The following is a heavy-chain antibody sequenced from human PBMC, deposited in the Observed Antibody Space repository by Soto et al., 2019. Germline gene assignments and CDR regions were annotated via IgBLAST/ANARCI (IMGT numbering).Heavy chain of an antibody. D-gene: IGHD1-26*01. CDR3: ARETNPDSGYSDY. J-gene: IGHJ4*02. V-gene: IGHV3-7*01. CDR1: GFTFSSYW. CDR2: IKQDGSEK. Sequence: PGGSLRLSCAASGFTFSSYWRSWVRQAPGKGLEWVANIKQDGSEKYYVDSVKGRFTISRDNAKNSLYLQMNSLRAEDTAVYYCARETNPDSGYSDYWGQGTLVTVSS.